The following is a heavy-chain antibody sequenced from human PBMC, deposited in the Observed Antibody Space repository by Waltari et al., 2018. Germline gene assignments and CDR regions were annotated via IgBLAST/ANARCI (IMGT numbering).Heavy chain of an antibody. Sequence: QVQLQESGPGLVKPSQTLSLTCTVPGCPLRRGGYYWTRIRQHPGKGLEWIGYIYYSGSTYYNPSLKRRFTISVDTSKNQFSLKLSSVTAADTAVYYCARGSLSGKTKYYFDYWGQGTLVTVSS. CDR2: IYYSGST. CDR1: GCPLRRGGYY. CDR3: ARGSLSGKTKYYFDY. D-gene: IGHD3-3*01. J-gene: IGHJ4*02. V-gene: IGHV4-31*03.